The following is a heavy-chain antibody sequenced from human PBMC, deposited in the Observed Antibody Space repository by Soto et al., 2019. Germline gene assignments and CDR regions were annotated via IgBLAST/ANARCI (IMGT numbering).Heavy chain of an antibody. D-gene: IGHD6-19*01. Sequence: SETMSLTCTDSCASIILYYWHWSRQPPGKGLEWIGYIYYSGSTNYNPSLKSRVTISVDTSKNQFSLKLSSVTAADTAVYYCARHSPAVAGNYFDYWGQGTLVTVS. V-gene: IGHV4-59*08. CDR2: IYYSGST. CDR1: CASIILYY. CDR3: ARHSPAVAGNYFDY. J-gene: IGHJ4*02.